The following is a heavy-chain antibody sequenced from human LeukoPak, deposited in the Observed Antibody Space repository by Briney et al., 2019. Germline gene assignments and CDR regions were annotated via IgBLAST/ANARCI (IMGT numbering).Heavy chain of an antibody. CDR2: IYHSGTT. CDR3: ARHPNFYGSG. V-gene: IGHV4-4*02. CDR1: GGSITSSTW. D-gene: IGHD3-10*01. J-gene: IGHJ4*02. Sequence: PSGTLSLTCAVSGGSITSSTWWSWVRQPPGKGLQWIGQIYHSGTTNYNPSLKSRVTISVDESNNRFFLNLTSVTAADTAVYYCARHPNFYGSGWGQGTLVTVSS.